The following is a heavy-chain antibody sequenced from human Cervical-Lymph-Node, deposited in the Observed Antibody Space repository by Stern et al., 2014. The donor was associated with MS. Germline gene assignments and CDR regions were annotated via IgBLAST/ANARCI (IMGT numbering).Heavy chain of an antibody. CDR1: GGTFSKFP. V-gene: IGHV1-69*01. CDR3: ALSSETSDRWYSLGYDL. D-gene: IGHD6-13*01. CDR2: IFPACGTP. J-gene: IGHJ5*02. Sequence: VQLVESGAEVTKPGSSVKVSCKASGGTFSKFPSSWVRQAPGQGLEWMGGIFPACGTPSYAQEFRGRVTITADFSTTTVYMELRSLRSDDTAVYYCALSSETSDRWYSLGYDLWGQGTLVTVSS.